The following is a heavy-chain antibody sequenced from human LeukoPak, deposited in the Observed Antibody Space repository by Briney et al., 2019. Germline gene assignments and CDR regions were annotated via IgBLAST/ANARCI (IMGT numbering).Heavy chain of an antibody. J-gene: IGHJ5*02. D-gene: IGHD2-21*01. Sequence: ASVKVSCKTSGYSFTDYYMHWARQAPGQGLEWMGWINPNSGGTSSAQKFQGRVTMTGDTSITTVYMEVSWLTSDDTAIYYCARADRLDGGPYLIGPWGQGTLVTVSS. V-gene: IGHV1-2*02. CDR3: ARADRLDGGPYLIGP. CDR1: GYSFTDYY. CDR2: INPNSGGT.